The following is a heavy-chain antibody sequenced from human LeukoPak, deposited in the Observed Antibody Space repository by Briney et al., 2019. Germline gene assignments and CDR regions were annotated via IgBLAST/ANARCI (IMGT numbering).Heavy chain of an antibody. D-gene: IGHD3-10*01. CDR3: ARKENVYYYFDY. J-gene: IGHJ4*02. CDR1: GYSITSSNW. V-gene: IGHV4-28*01. CDR2: TYHSGTT. Sequence: SETLSLTCAVSGYSITSSNWWGWIRQPPGKGLEWIGYTYHSGTTYYNPSLQSRVTMSVDTSKNQFSLKLSSVTAVDTAVYYCARKENVYYYFDYWGQGTLVTVSS.